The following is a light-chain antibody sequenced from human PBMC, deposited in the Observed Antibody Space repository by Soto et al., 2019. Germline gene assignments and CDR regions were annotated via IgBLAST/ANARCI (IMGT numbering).Light chain of an antibody. V-gene: IGLV2-14*03. J-gene: IGLJ2*01. CDR3: CSYSGSNTIVV. CDR1: SSDVGGYNF. Sequence: QSALTQPASVSGSPGQSITIPCTGTSSDVGGYNFVSWYQQHPGKAPRLMIFDVNNRPSGVSTRFSGSKSGNTASLTISGLQAEDEADYYCCSYSGSNTIVVFGGGTKLTVL. CDR2: DVN.